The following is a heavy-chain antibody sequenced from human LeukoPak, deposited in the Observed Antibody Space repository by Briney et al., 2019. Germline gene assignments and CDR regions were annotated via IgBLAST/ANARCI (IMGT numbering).Heavy chain of an antibody. Sequence: PGRSLRLSCAASGFTFSSYAMSWVRQAPGKGLEWVSAISGSGGSTYYADSVKGRFTISRDNSKNTLYLQMNSLRAEDTAVYYCVSHGSSWYYFDYWGQGTLVTVSS. V-gene: IGHV3-23*01. D-gene: IGHD6-13*01. CDR1: GFTFSSYA. CDR2: ISGSGGST. J-gene: IGHJ4*02. CDR3: VSHGSSWYYFDY.